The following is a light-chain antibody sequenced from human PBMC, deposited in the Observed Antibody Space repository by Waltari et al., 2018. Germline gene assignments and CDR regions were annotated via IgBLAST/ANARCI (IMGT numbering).Light chain of an antibody. V-gene: IGKV3-11*01. CDR2: DAS. J-gene: IGKJ4*01. Sequence: EIVLTQSPATLSLSPGERATLSCRASQSVRSFLAWYQQKPGQAPRLLIHDASNRATGIPVMFSCSGSGTDFTLTISSLEPEDFAVYYCQQRINWPLTFGGGTKVEIK. CDR1: QSVRSF. CDR3: QQRINWPLT.